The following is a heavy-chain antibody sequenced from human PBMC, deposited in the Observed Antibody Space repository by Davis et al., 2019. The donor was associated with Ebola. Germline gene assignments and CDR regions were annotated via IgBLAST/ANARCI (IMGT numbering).Heavy chain of an antibody. Sequence: GESLKISCAASGFTFSYYYMSWVRQAPGKGLEGVACISVSATKVSYAEPVRGRFTVSRDNAKNSLYLQMHSLRADDTAVYYCAKTVEWLQQTGEEYFQNWGQGTLVTVSS. CDR1: GFTFSYYY. J-gene: IGHJ1*01. CDR2: ISVSATKV. V-gene: IGHV3-11*01. D-gene: IGHD3-3*01. CDR3: AKTVEWLQQTGEEYFQN.